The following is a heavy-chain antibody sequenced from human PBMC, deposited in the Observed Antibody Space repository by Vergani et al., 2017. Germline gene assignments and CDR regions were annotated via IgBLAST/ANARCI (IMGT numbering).Heavy chain of an antibody. Sequence: QVQLVQSGAEVKKPGSSVKVSCKASGGTFSSYAISWVRQAPGQGLEWMGWISAYNGNTNYAQKLQGRVTMTTDTSTSTAYMELRSLRSDDTAVYYCARLPTYYDILTGYYTLDYWAREPWSPSPQ. CDR3: ARLPTYYDILTGYYTLDY. CDR1: GGTFSSYA. CDR2: ISAYNGNT. J-gene: IGHJ4*02. V-gene: IGHV1-18*01. D-gene: IGHD3-9*01.